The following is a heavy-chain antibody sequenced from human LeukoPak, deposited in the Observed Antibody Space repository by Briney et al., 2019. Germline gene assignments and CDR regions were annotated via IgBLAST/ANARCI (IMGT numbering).Heavy chain of an antibody. V-gene: IGHV3-30*03. D-gene: IGHD1-14*01. CDR2: ISYDGGNK. Sequence: GGSLSLSCAASGFTFSSYDMHWVRQAPGKGLEWVAIISYDGGNKYYADSVKGRFTISRDNSKNTLFLQMNSLRAEDTAVYFCAIGYQRYYFHYWAQGTLVTVSS. J-gene: IGHJ4*02. CDR3: AIGYQRYYFHY. CDR1: GFTFSSYD.